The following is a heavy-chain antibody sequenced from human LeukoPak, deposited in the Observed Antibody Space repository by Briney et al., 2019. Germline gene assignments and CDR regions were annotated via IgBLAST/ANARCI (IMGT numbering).Heavy chain of an antibody. V-gene: IGHV4-59*12. Sequence: PSETLSLTCTVSGGSISSYYWSWIRQPPGKGLEWIGYIYYSGSTNYNPSLKSRVTISVDTSKNQFSLKLSSVTAADTAVYYCARVGYYYDSSSPDYWGQGTLVTVSS. CDR3: ARVGYYYDSSSPDY. D-gene: IGHD3-22*01. CDR2: IYYSGST. J-gene: IGHJ4*02. CDR1: GGSISSYY.